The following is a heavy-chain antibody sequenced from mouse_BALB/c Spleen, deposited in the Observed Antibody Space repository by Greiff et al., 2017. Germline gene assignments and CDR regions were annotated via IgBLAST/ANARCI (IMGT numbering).Heavy chain of an antibody. CDR3: ARPYYYGSSYVFDY. J-gene: IGHJ2*01. V-gene: IGHV1-80*01. D-gene: IGHD1-1*01. CDR1: GYAFSSYW. CDR2: IYPGDGDT. Sequence: QVQLQQSGAELVRPGSSVKISCKASGYAFSSYWMNWVKQRPGQGLEWIGQIYPGDGDTNYNGKFKGKATLTADKSTNTAYMKLSSLTSEDSAIYFCARPYYYGSSYVFDYWDEGTTLTVSS.